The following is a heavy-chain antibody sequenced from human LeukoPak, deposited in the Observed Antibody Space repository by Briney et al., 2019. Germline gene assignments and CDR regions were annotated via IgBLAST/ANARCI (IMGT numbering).Heavy chain of an antibody. CDR3: ARGLVGAAAPDAFDI. D-gene: IGHD1-26*01. V-gene: IGHV4-39*07. Sequence: SETLSLTCTVSGGSISNGDYYWGWIRQPPGKGLEWIGSIYYSGSIYYNPSLKSRVTMSVDTSKNQFSLKLSSVTAVDTAVYYCARGLVGAAAPDAFDIWGQGTMVTVSS. CDR1: GGSISNGDYY. J-gene: IGHJ3*02. CDR2: IYYSGSI.